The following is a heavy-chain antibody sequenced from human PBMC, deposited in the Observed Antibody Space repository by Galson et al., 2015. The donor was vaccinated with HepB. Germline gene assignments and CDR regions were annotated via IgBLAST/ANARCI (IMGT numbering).Heavy chain of an antibody. CDR2: ISWNSGSI. CDR3: AKEGIGAFDR. J-gene: IGHJ3*01. D-gene: IGHD6-13*01. CDR1: GFTFDDYA. Sequence: SLRLSCAASGFTFDDYAMHWVRQAPGQGLQWVSGISWNSGSIGYAASVKGRFTASRDNAKNSLYLQMNSLRDEDTALYYCAKEGIGAFDRWGQGTMVTVSS. V-gene: IGHV3-9*01.